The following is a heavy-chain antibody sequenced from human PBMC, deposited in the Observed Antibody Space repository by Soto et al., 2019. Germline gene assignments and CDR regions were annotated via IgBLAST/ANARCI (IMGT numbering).Heavy chain of an antibody. D-gene: IGHD5-18*01. CDR2: IYYSEST. Sequence: SETLSLTCTVSGGSISSYYWSWIRQPPGKGLQYIGYIYYSESTNYNPSLKSRVTISVDTSKNQFSLKLSSVTAADTAVYYCARDRSYGYFDYWGQGTLVTVSS. CDR3: ARDRSYGYFDY. J-gene: IGHJ4*02. CDR1: GGSISSYY. V-gene: IGHV4-59*01.